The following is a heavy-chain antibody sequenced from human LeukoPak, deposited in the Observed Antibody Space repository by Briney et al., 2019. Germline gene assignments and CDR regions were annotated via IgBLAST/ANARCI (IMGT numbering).Heavy chain of an antibody. CDR1: GYTCTNYG. CDR3: ARVPLSDPSGRYYAH. D-gene: IGHD1-26*01. CDR2: INTGNGNA. J-gene: IGHJ1*01. Sequence: ASVKVSCKTSGYTCTNYGMHWVRQAPRQSPEWMGWINTGNGNAKSSQKFQDRVTLTRDTSATTAYMELYSLNSEDTAVYYCARVPLSDPSGRYYAHWGQGTLVTVSS. V-gene: IGHV1-3*04.